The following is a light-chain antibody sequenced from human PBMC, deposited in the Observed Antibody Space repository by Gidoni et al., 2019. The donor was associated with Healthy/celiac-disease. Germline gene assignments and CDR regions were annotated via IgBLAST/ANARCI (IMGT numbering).Light chain of an antibody. Sequence: QSALTQPRSVSGCPGQSVYITFTGTSSDVGGSNYVSWYQQHPGKAPKLIIYDVSKRPSGVPDRFSGSKSGNTASLTISGLQAEDEADYYCSSYAGSYTFVIFGGGTKLTVL. CDR1: SSDVGGSNY. J-gene: IGLJ2*01. CDR2: DVS. V-gene: IGLV2-11*01. CDR3: SSYAGSYTFVI.